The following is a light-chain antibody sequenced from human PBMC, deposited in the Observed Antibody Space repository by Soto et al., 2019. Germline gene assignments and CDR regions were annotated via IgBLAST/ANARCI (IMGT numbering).Light chain of an antibody. CDR1: QSVSSNY. Sequence: ALTQSPGTLSSSRGERATWSCRASQSVSSNYLAWYQQKPGQAPRLLIYGASSRATGIPDRFSGSGSGTDFTLTIDRLESEDFAVYFCQQYGDLPWTFGQGTKVDIK. V-gene: IGKV3-20*01. J-gene: IGKJ1*01. CDR2: GAS. CDR3: QQYGDLPWT.